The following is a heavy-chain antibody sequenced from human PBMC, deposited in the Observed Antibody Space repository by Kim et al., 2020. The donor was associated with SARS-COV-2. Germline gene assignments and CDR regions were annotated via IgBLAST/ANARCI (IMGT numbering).Heavy chain of an antibody. Sequence: SVKVSCKASGGTFSSYAISWVRQAPGQGLEWMGGIIPIFGTANYAQKFQGRVTITADESTSTAYMELSSLRSEDTAVYYCARAYGYNYYLDYWGQGTLVTVSS. J-gene: IGHJ4*02. V-gene: IGHV1-69*13. CDR2: IIPIFGTA. D-gene: IGHD5-12*01. CDR3: ARAYGYNYYLDY. CDR1: GGTFSSYA.